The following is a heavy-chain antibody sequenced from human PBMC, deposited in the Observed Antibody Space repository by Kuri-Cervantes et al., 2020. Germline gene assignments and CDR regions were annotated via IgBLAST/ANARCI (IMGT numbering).Heavy chain of an antibody. D-gene: IGHD3-10*01. CDR1: GFTFSSYS. J-gene: IGHJ4*02. Sequence: GESLKISCAASGFTFSSYSMNWVRQAPGKGLEWVAVISYDGSNKYYADSVKGRFTISRDNSKNTLYLQMNSLRAEDTAVYYCAREQEEGTRGNYFDYWGQGTLVTVSS. V-gene: IGHV3-30*03. CDR3: AREQEEGTRGNYFDY. CDR2: ISYDGSNK.